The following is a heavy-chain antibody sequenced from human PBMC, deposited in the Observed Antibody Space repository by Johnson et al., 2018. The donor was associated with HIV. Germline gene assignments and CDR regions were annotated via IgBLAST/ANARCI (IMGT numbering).Heavy chain of an antibody. CDR2: ISYDGSNK. CDR3: AKDLGTGDDAFDI. CDR1: GFTFSSYG. V-gene: IGHV3-30*18. D-gene: IGHD7-27*01. J-gene: IGHJ3*02. Sequence: QMLLVESGGGVVQPGRSLRLSCAASGFTFSSYGMHWVRQAPGKGLEWVAVISYDGSNKYYADSVQGRFTISRDNSKNTLYLQMNSLRAEDTAVYYCAKDLGTGDDAFDIWGQGTMVTVSS.